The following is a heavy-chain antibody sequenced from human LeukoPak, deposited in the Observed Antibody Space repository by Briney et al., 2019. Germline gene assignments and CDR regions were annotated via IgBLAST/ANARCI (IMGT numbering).Heavy chain of an antibody. Sequence: GGSLRLSCAASGFTFNSYNIHWVRQAPGKGLEWVAIILYDGSNKYYVDSVKGRFTISRDDAKNSLYLQMNSLSAEDTAVYYCARDAGAGFDYWGQGTLVTVSS. CDR2: ILYDGSNK. CDR1: GFTFNSYN. J-gene: IGHJ4*02. D-gene: IGHD6-13*01. V-gene: IGHV3-30*04. CDR3: ARDAGAGFDY.